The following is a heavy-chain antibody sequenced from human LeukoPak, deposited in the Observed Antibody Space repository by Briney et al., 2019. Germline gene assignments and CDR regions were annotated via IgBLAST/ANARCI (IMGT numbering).Heavy chain of an antibody. Sequence: ASVKVSCKASGYTFTSYGISWVRQAPGQGLEWMGWINPNSGGTNYAQKFQGRVTMTRDTSMSTAYMELSRLTSDDTAVYYCARAGGRSWFDPWGQGTLVTVSS. CDR3: ARAGGRSWFDP. J-gene: IGHJ5*02. CDR2: INPNSGGT. CDR1: GYTFTSYG. V-gene: IGHV1-2*02.